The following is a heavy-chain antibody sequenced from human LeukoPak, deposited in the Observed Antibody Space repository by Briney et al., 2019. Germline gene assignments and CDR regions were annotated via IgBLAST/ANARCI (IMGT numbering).Heavy chain of an antibody. J-gene: IGHJ5*02. Sequence: SETLSLTCTVSGYSISSGYYWGWIRQPPGKGLEWIGSIYHSGSTYYNPSLKSRVTISVDTSKNQFSLKLSSVTAADTAVYYCARDDYDDILTGYYLGWFDPWGQGTLVTVSS. CDR1: GYSISSGYY. CDR3: ARDDYDDILTGYYLGWFDP. CDR2: IYHSGST. D-gene: IGHD3-9*01. V-gene: IGHV4-38-2*02.